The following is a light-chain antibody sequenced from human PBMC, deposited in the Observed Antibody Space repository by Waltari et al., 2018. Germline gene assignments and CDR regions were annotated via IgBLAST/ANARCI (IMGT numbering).Light chain of an antibody. CDR3: QSYDSSLTDWL. CDR1: TSNIVASFG. Sequence: HSVLTQPPSVSGAPGQRVTISCPGTTSNIVASFGVIWYRQLPGKAPKLLIYGDSLRPSGVPDRVSASKSGISASLAITGLQAEDEADYYCQSYDSSLTDWLFGAGTKLTVL. CDR2: GDS. V-gene: IGLV1-40*01. J-gene: IGLJ3*02.